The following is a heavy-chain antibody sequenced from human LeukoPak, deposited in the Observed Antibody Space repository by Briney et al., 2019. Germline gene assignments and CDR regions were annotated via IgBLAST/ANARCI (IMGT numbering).Heavy chain of an antibody. CDR3: AKNRGDSSSWYFDY. Sequence: GGSLRLSCAASGFTFSSYAIHWVRQAPGKGLEWMAIISYDGNNKYYADFVKGRFTISRDNSKNTLYLQMNSLRAEDTAVYYCAKNRGDSSSWYFDYWGQGTLVTVSS. J-gene: IGHJ4*02. V-gene: IGHV3-30*18. D-gene: IGHD6-13*01. CDR1: GFTFSSYA. CDR2: ISYDGNNK.